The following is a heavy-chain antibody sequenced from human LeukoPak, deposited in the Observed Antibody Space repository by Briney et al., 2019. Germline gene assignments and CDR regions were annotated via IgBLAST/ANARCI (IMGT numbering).Heavy chain of an antibody. V-gene: IGHV3-23*01. Sequence: GGSLRLSCVVSGFTFSSYAMRWVRQAPGKGLEWVSGISGSGGSTHAADSVKGRFTISRDNSRNTLYLQMNSLRAEDTAVYYCAKDPKKVEMLRGGLILDYFDYWGQGILVTVSS. CDR3: AKDPKKVEMLRGGLILDYFDY. J-gene: IGHJ4*02. D-gene: IGHD3-10*01. CDR2: ISGSGGST. CDR1: GFTFSSYA.